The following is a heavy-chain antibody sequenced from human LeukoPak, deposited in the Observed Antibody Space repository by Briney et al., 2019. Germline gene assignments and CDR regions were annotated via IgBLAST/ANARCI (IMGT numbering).Heavy chain of an antibody. V-gene: IGHV1-46*01. J-gene: IGHJ4*02. D-gene: IGHD6-19*01. Sequence: ASVMVSCKASGYTFTSYYVHWVRQAPGQGLEGRGISNPSGGATNYAQKFQGRVTMTRDKSTSTVYMELSRQRSEHTAVHYCAPCSGRSFSTTGFFDYWGPGTLVTVSS. CDR2: SNPSGGAT. CDR3: APCSGRSFSTTGFFDY. CDR1: GYTFTSYY.